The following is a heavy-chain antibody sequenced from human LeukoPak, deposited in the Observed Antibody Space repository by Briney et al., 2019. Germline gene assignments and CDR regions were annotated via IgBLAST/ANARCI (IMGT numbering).Heavy chain of an antibody. CDR2: INPNSGGT. D-gene: IGHD3-3*01. Sequence: GASVKVSCKASGYTFTGYYMHWVRQAPGQGLEWMGWINPNSGGTNYAQKFQGRVTMTRDTSISTAYMELSRLRSDDTAVYYCATRYDFWSDLTEDAFDIWGQGTMVTVSS. CDR3: ATRYDFWSDLTEDAFDI. CDR1: GYTFTGYY. J-gene: IGHJ3*02. V-gene: IGHV1-2*02.